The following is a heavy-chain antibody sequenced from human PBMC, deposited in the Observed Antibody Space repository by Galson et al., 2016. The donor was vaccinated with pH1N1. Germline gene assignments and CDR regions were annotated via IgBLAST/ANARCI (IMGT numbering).Heavy chain of an antibody. V-gene: IGHV1-18*01. D-gene: IGHD3-10*01. J-gene: IGHJ3*02. CDR3: ARDRGVFDI. CDR1: GYTFINYG. CDR2: ISAYDGHT. Sequence: SVKVSCKASGYTFINYGIAWVRQAPGQGPEWMGWISAYDGHTDYAQNFQGRVAMTIDTSTSTANMELRSLRSDDTAAYYCARDRGVFDIWGQGTRVTVSS.